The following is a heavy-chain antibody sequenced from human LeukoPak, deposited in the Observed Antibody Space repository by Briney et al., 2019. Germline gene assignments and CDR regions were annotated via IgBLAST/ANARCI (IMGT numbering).Heavy chain of an antibody. CDR3: AKLGATKTPDYCGY. V-gene: IGHV3-21*01. D-gene: IGHD1-26*01. CDR2: ISSSSSYI. CDR1: GFTFSSYS. J-gene: IGHJ4*02. Sequence: GGSLRLSCAASGFTFSSYSMNWVRQAPGKGLEWVSSISSSSSYIYYADLVKGGFTISRDNHKNSLYLQMNSLRAEDTAVYYCAKLGATKTPDYCGYWGQGTLVTVSS.